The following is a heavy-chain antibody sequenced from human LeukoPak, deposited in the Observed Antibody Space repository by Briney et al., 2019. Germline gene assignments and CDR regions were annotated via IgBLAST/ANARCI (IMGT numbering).Heavy chain of an antibody. Sequence: GGSLRLSCAASGFTFSSYAMSWVRQAPGKGLEWVSVISGSGGSTYHADSVKGRFTISRDNSKNTLYLQMNSPRAEDTAVYYCAKGLYDSSGYYTFDYWGQGTLVTVSS. CDR3: AKGLYDSSGYYTFDY. J-gene: IGHJ4*02. V-gene: IGHV3-23*01. D-gene: IGHD3-22*01. CDR2: ISGSGGST. CDR1: GFTFSSYA.